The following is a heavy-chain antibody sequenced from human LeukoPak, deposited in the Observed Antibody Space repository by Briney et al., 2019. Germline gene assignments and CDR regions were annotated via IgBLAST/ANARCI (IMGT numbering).Heavy chain of an antibody. V-gene: IGHV1-69*05. Sequence: SVKVSCKASGVTFSSYAISWVRQAPGQGLEWIGGIIPIFGTANYAQKFQGRVTITTDESTSTAYMELSSLRSEDTAVYYGARGVTTMVRGVIFHFDYWGQGTLVTVSS. D-gene: IGHD3-10*01. J-gene: IGHJ4*02. CDR2: IIPIFGTA. CDR1: GVTFSSYA. CDR3: ARGVTTMVRGVIFHFDY.